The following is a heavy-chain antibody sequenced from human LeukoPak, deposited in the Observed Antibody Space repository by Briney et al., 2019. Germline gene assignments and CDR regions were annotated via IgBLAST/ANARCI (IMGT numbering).Heavy chain of an antibody. V-gene: IGHV3-64*01. Sequence: GGSLRLSCAASGFTFSSYVMHWVRLAPGKGLEYVSAISTNGGGTYYANSVKGRFTISRDNSKNTLYLQMGSLRAEDMAVYYCARVGYSSSSAYFDYWGQGTLVTVSS. CDR1: GFTFSSYV. CDR2: ISTNGGGT. D-gene: IGHD6-6*01. CDR3: ARVGYSSSSAYFDY. J-gene: IGHJ4*02.